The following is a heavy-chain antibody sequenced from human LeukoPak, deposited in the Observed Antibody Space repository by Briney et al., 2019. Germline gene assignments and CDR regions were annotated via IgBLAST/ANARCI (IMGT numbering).Heavy chain of an antibody. J-gene: IGHJ3*02. CDR2: FDPEDGET. Sequence: ASVKVSCKVSGYTLTELSMHWVRQAPGKGLEWMGGFDPEDGETIYAQKFQGRVTMTEDTSTDTAYMELSSLRSEDTAVYYCATDPGIAAAGLSSDAFDIWGQGTMVTVSS. CDR3: ATDPGIAAAGLSSDAFDI. V-gene: IGHV1-24*01. CDR1: GYTLTELS. D-gene: IGHD6-13*01.